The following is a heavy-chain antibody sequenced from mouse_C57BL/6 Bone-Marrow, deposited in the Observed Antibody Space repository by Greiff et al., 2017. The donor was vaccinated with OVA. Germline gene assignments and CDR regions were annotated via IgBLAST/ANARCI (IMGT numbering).Heavy chain of an antibody. CDR1: GYTFTEYT. Sequence: QVHVKQSGAELVKPGASVRLSCKASGYTFTEYTIHWVKQRSGQGLEWIGWFYPGSGSIKYNEKFMDKATLTADKSSSTVYMERRRSTAEDSAVYFCARHGYDYDWFAYWGQGTLVTVAA. D-gene: IGHD2-4*01. V-gene: IGHV1-62-2*01. J-gene: IGHJ3*01. CDR3: ARHGYDYDWFAY. CDR2: FYPGSGSI.